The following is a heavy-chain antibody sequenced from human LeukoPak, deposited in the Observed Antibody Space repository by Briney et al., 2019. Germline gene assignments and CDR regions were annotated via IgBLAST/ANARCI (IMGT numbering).Heavy chain of an antibody. Sequence: SETLSLTCTVSGGSISSYYWSWIRQPPAKGLEWIGYIYYSGSTNYNPSLKSRVTISVDTSKNQFSLKLSSVTAADTAVYYCSRHAKTYYGSGSYSTNFDYWGQGTLVTVSS. CDR2: IYYSGST. D-gene: IGHD3-10*01. CDR3: SRHAKTYYGSGSYSTNFDY. CDR1: GGSISSYY. J-gene: IGHJ4*02. V-gene: IGHV4-59*08.